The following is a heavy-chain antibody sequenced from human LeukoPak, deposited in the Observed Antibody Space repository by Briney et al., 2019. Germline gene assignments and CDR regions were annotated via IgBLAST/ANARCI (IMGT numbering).Heavy chain of an antibody. Sequence: SETLPLTCTVSGGSISSSSYYWGWIRQPPGKGLEWIGSIYYSGSTYYNPSLKSRVTISVDTSKNQFSLKLSSVTAADTAVYYCARHPRTYYDFWSGYYTGLPDWGQGTLVTVSS. CDR3: ARHPRTYYDFWSGYYTGLPD. V-gene: IGHV4-39*01. CDR2: IYYSGST. CDR1: GGSISSSSYY. J-gene: IGHJ4*02. D-gene: IGHD3-3*01.